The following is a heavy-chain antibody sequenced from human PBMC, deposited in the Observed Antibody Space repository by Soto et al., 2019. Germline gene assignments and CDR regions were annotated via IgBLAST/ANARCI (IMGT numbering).Heavy chain of an antibody. V-gene: IGHV1-69*13. D-gene: IGHD3-22*01. CDR1: GGTFSSYA. Sequence: GASVKVSCKASGGTFSSYAISWVRQAPGQGLEWMGGIIPIFGTANYAQKFQGRVTITADESTSTAYMELSSLRSEDTAVYYCARVHVPYYCDSSGLHYGMDVWGQGTTVTVS. J-gene: IGHJ6*02. CDR2: IIPIFGTA. CDR3: ARVHVPYYCDSSGLHYGMDV.